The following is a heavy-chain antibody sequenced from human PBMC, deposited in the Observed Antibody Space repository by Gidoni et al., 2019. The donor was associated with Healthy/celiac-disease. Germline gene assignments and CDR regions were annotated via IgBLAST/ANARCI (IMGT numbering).Heavy chain of an antibody. Sequence: EVQLLESGGGLVQPGGSLRLSCAASGFTFSSYAMSWVRQAPGKGLEWVSASRGSGGSTYYADSVKGRFTISRDNSKNTLYLQMNSLRAEDTAVYYCAKVPNSEYCGGDCYPYYFDYWGQGTLVTVSS. J-gene: IGHJ4*02. CDR3: AKVPNSEYCGGDCYPYYFDY. D-gene: IGHD2-21*02. CDR1: GFTFSSYA. V-gene: IGHV3-23*01. CDR2: SRGSGGST.